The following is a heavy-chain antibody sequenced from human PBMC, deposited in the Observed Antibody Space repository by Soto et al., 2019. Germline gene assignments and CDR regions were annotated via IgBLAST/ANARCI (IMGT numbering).Heavy chain of an antibody. Sequence: GASVKVSCKASGYTFINYYMHWVRQAPGQGFEWMGRISPKSGGTNYAQKFQGRVSMTWDTSLKAAYMELSSLMSEDTAVYYCAKNKAHRYDIELGAGYHAKDVWGPGTQVTVSS. CDR1: GYTFINYY. CDR3: AKNKAHRYDIELGAGYHAKDV. CDR2: ISPKSGGT. J-gene: IGHJ6*01. V-gene: IGHV1-2*02. D-gene: IGHD5-12*01.